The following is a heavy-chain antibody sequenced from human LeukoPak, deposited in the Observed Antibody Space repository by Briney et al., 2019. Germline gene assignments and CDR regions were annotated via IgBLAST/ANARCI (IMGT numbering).Heavy chain of an antibody. CDR2: ISGSGGST. CDR3: AKDIVVVPAAIDY. CDR1: GFTFSSYA. Sequence: SGGSLRPSCAASGFTFSSYAMSWVRQAPGKGLEWVSAISGSGGSTYYADSVKGRFTISRDNSKNTLYLQMNSLRAEDTAVYYCAKDIVVVPAAIDYWGQGTLVTVSS. D-gene: IGHD2-2*01. V-gene: IGHV3-23*01. J-gene: IGHJ4*02.